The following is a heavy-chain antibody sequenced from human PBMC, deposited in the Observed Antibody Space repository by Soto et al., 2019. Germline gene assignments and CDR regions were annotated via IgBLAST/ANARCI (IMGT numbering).Heavy chain of an antibody. V-gene: IGHV2-5*02. J-gene: IGHJ5*02. Sequence: QITLKESGPTLVKPTQTLTLTCTFSGFSLSTSGVGVGWIRQPPGKALEWLALIYWDDDKRYSPSLKSRLTITKDTSQNQVVLTMTNMDPVDTATYYCAHRRRPYSGSFYGWFDPWGQGTLVTVSS. CDR1: GFSLSTSGVG. D-gene: IGHD1-26*01. CDR2: IYWDDDK. CDR3: AHRRRPYSGSFYGWFDP.